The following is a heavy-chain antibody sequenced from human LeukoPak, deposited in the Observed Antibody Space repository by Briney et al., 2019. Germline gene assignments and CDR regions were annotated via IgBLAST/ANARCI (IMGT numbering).Heavy chain of an antibody. CDR1: GFTFSSYT. J-gene: IGHJ4*02. Sequence: GGSLRLSCAVSGFTFSSYTMNWVRQAPGKGLEWVSSISSSSSYIYYADSVKGRFTISRDNAKNSLYLQMNSLRAEDTAVYYCARDPDITVTTNPFDYWGQGTLVTVSS. V-gene: IGHV3-21*01. CDR3: ARDPDITVTTNPFDY. D-gene: IGHD4-17*01. CDR2: ISSSSSYI.